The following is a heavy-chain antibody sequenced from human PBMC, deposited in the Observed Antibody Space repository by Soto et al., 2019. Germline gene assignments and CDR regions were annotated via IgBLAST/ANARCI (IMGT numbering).Heavy chain of an antibody. D-gene: IGHD3-3*01. J-gene: IGHJ6*02. Sequence: PSETLSLTCTVSGGSISSGEYYWTWIRQPPGKGLEWIGYISYSGSTHYSPSLKSRVSITVDTSKNQFSLNLASVSAEDTAVYYCARTSLTIFGPGNDYYVMGVWGRGTTVTVSS. CDR2: ISYSGST. CDR1: GGSISSGEYY. V-gene: IGHV4-30-4*01. CDR3: ARTSLTIFGPGNDYYVMGV.